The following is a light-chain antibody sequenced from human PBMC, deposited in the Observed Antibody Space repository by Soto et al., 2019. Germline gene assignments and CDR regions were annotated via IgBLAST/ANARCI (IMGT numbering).Light chain of an antibody. CDR2: DVS. V-gene: IGLV2-11*01. J-gene: IGLJ1*01. CDR3: CSYAGSYTYV. Sequence: QSALTQPRSVSGSPGQSVTISCTGTSSDVGGYNYVSWYQQHPGKAPELMIYDVSKRPSGVPDRFSGSKSGNTASLTISGLQAEDEADYYCCSYAGSYTYVFGTGTSSPS. CDR1: SSDVGGYNY.